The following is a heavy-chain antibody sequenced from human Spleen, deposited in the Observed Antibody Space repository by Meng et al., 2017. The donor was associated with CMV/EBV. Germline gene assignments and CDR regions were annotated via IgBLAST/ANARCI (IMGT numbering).Heavy chain of an antibody. CDR2: IKSKTDGGTT. CDR3: ITGAVAGGTYYYYGMDV. CDR1: GFTFSNAW. J-gene: IGHJ6*02. Sequence: GESLKISCAASGFTFSNAWMSWVRQAPGKGLEWVGRIKSKTDGGTTDYAAPVKGRFTISRDDSKNTLYLQMNSLKTEDTAVYYCITGAVAGGTYYYYGMDVWGQGTTVTVSS. D-gene: IGHD6-19*01. V-gene: IGHV3-15*01.